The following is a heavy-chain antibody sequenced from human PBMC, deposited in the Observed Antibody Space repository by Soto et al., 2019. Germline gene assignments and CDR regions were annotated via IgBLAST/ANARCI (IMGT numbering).Heavy chain of an antibody. CDR3: AKGVGAYYYYYGMDV. CDR1: GFTFSSYA. V-gene: IGHV3-23*01. D-gene: IGHD1-26*01. Sequence: EVQLLESGGGLVQPGGSLRLSCAASGFTFSSYAMSWVRQAPGKGLEWVSAISGSGGSTYYADSVKGRFTIPRDNSRNKLYLEMESLRAEDTGVYYCAKGVGAYYYYYGMDVWAQGTTVTVSS. CDR2: ISGSGGST. J-gene: IGHJ6*02.